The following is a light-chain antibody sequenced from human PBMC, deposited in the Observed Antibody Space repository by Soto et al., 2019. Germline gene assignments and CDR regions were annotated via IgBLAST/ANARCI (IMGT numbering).Light chain of an antibody. CDR1: QSISSW. J-gene: IGKJ3*01. Sequence: DIQMTQSPSTLSASVGDRVTITFRASQSISSWLAWYQQKPGKAPKLLIYAASSLQSGVPSRFSGSGSGTDFTLTISSLQPEDFATYYCQQSYSTVTFGPGTKVDIK. CDR2: AAS. V-gene: IGKV1-39*01. CDR3: QQSYSTVT.